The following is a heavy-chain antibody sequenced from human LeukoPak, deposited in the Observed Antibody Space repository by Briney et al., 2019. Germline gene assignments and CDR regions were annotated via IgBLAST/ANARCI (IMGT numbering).Heavy chain of an antibody. Sequence: PSETLSLTCTVSGGSISSSSYYWGWIRQPPGKGLEWIGSIYYSGSTYYNPSLKSRVTISVDTSKNQFSLKLSSVTAADTAVYYCAREMVRGVISFDYWGQGTLVTVSS. D-gene: IGHD3-10*01. CDR1: GGSISSSSYY. V-gene: IGHV4-39*07. CDR3: AREMVRGVISFDY. J-gene: IGHJ4*02. CDR2: IYYSGST.